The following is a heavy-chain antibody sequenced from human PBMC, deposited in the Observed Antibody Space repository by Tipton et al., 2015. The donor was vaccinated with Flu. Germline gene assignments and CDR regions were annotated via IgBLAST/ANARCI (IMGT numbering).Heavy chain of an antibody. Sequence: QVQLVQSGAEAKKPGASVRVSCKASGYTFNSYGITWVRQAPGQGLEWMGWISAYTGDTNYAQKFQGRVTMTTDASTNTVYMDLRSLRSDDTAEYYCARDWPRQVGSLDSGMYLWGQ. D-gene: IGHD2-15*01. CDR2: ISAYTGDT. V-gene: IGHV1-18*01. CDR1: GYTFNSYG. CDR3: ARDWPRQVGSLDSGMYL. J-gene: IGHJ6*02.